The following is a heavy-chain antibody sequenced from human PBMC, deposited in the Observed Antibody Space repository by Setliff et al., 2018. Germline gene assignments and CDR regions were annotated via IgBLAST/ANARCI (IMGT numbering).Heavy chain of an antibody. CDR1: GYSISSGYF. CDR3: AKVKTYYYDSSTLDY. J-gene: IGHJ4*02. V-gene: IGHV4-38-2*01. Sequence: SETLSLTCAVSGYSISSGYFWGWIRQPPGKGLEWIGSIYHSGKTYYNPSLKSRVTLSVDTSKNQFSLKLSSVTAADTAVYYCAKVKTYYYDSSTLDYWGQGTLVTVSS. CDR2: IYHSGKT. D-gene: IGHD3-22*01.